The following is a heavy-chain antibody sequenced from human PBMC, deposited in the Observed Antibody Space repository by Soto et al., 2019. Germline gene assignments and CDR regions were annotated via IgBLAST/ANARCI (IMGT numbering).Heavy chain of an antibody. Sequence: PGVSLKISCKGSGYSFTSYWIGWVRQMPGKGLEWMGIIYPGDSDTRYSPSFQGQVTISADKSISTAYLQWSSLKASDTVMYYCRRRIDGFSSHFANWGQGTLVTVS. J-gene: IGHJ4*02. D-gene: IGHD2-15*01. CDR1: GYSFTSYW. CDR2: IYPGDSDT. V-gene: IGHV5-51*01. CDR3: RRRIDGFSSHFAN.